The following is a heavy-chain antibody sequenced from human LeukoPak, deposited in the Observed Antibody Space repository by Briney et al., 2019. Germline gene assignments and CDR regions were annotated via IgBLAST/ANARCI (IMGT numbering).Heavy chain of an antibody. V-gene: IGHV1-24*01. CDR3: ARVRGSGSFRNDAFDI. J-gene: IGHJ3*02. CDR2: FDPEDGET. D-gene: IGHD1-26*01. CDR1: GYTLTELS. Sequence: ASVKVSCKVSGYTLTELSMHWVRQAPGKGLEWMGGFDPEDGETIYAQKFQGRVTMTEDTSTDTAYMELSRLRSDDTAVYYCARVRGSGSFRNDAFDIWGQGTMVTVSS.